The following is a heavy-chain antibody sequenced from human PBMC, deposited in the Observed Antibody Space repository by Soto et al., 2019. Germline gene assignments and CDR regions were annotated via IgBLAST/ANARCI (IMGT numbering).Heavy chain of an antibody. Sequence: GESLKISCKGSGYSFTSYWISWVRQMPGKGLEWMGRIDPSDSYTNYSPSFQGHVTISADKSISTAYLQWSSLKASDTAMYYCARHVASGYYYYGMDVWGQGTTVTVSS. CDR1: GYSFTSYW. CDR2: IDPSDSYT. V-gene: IGHV5-10-1*01. D-gene: IGHD3-10*02. CDR3: ARHVASGYYYYGMDV. J-gene: IGHJ6*02.